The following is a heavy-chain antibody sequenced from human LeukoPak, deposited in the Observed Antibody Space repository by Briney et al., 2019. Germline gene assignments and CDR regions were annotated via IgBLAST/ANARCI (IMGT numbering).Heavy chain of an antibody. CDR3: AKDRAGNSWNFDY. V-gene: IGHV3-30*02. CDR1: GFTFSSYA. CDR2: IRYDESNK. J-gene: IGHJ4*02. D-gene: IGHD6-13*01. Sequence: GGSLRLSCAASGFTFSSYAMHWVRQAPGKSLEWVAFIRYDESNKRYADSVQGRFTISRDTSKNTLFVQMNNLRAEDTAVYYCAKDRAGNSWNFDYWGQGTRVTVSS.